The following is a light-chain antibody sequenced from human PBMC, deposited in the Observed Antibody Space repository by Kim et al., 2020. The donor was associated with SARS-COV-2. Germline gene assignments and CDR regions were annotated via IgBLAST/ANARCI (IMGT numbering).Light chain of an antibody. CDR3: QQRSNWLT. CDR2: DAS. CDR1: QSVSSY. J-gene: IGKJ4*01. Sequence: SFTAGERACLTSRASQSVSSYLARYQQEPGKAPRLLMYDASNRATGIPARFSGSGAGTDFSLTISSLEPEDFAVYYCQQRSNWLTFGGGTKVDIK. V-gene: IGKV3-11*01.